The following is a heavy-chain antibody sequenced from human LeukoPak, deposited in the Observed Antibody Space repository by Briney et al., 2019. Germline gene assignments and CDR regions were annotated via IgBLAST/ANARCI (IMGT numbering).Heavy chain of an antibody. D-gene: IGHD4-17*01. CDR1: GYTFTSYD. V-gene: IGHV1-18*01. CDR3: ARDWDTGYGDYGWFDP. CDR2: ISAYNGNT. Sequence: ASVKVSCKASGYTFTSYDINWVRQAPGQGLEWMGWISAYNGNTNYAQKLQGRVTMTTDTSTSTAYMELRSLRSDDTAVYYCARDWDTGYGDYGWFDPWGQGTLVTVSS. J-gene: IGHJ5*02.